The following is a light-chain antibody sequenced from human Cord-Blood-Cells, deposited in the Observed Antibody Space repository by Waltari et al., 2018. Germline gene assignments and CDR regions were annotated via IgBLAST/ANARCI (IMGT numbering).Light chain of an antibody. Sequence: QSALTQPTSVSGSPGQSLPISCTGTSSAVGGYNYVSWYQQHPGKAPKLMIYDVSNRPSGVSNRFSGSKSGNTASLTISGLQAEDEADYYCSSYTSSIYVFGTGTKVTVL. CDR3: SSYTSSIYV. CDR2: DVS. V-gene: IGLV2-14*01. J-gene: IGLJ1*01. CDR1: SSAVGGYNY.